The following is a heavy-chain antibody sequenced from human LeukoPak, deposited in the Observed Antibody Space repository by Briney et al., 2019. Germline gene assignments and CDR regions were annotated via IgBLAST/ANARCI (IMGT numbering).Heavy chain of an antibody. CDR1: GFTSDA. J-gene: IGHJ3*02. Sequence: GRSLRLSCVASGFTSDAMHWVRQSPGKGLERVSGISWNSGTIGYADSVKGRFTVSRDNAKNSVYLQMNSLRAEDMALYYCAKSYINYGGNSADAFDIWGQGTMVTVSS. CDR3: AKSYINYGGNSADAFDI. V-gene: IGHV3-9*02. CDR2: ISWNSGTI. D-gene: IGHD4-23*01.